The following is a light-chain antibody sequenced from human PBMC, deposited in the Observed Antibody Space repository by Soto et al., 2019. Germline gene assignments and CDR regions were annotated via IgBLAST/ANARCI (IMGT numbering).Light chain of an antibody. V-gene: IGKV3-15*01. CDR1: QSVRRY. CDR3: QQYDNWPQT. Sequence: EIVMTQSPATLSVSPGERATLSCGASQSVRRYLAWYQQRPGQAPRLLIHGASTRATGIPARFSGSGSGTEFTLTISSLQSEDFAVYYCQQYDNWPQTFGQGTKVDIK. CDR2: GAS. J-gene: IGKJ1*01.